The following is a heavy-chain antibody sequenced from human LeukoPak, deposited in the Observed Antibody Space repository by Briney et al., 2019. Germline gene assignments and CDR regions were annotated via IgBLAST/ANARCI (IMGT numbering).Heavy chain of an antibody. CDR2: IYYSGST. J-gene: IGHJ4*02. CDR3: ARERWEGGSYVMGFDY. CDR1: DGSIRSHY. Sequence: PSETLSLTCSVSDGSIRSHYWNWIRQPPGKGLEWLGHIYYSGSTYYNPSLKSRITISVDTSKNQFSLRLSSVTAADTAVYYCARERWEGGSYVMGFDYWGQGALVTVSS. D-gene: IGHD1-26*01. V-gene: IGHV4-59*11.